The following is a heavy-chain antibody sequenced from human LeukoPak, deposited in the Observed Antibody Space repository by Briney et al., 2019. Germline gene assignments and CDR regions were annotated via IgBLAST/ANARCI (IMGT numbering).Heavy chain of an antibody. J-gene: IGHJ6*04. CDR2: ISSSGSTI. Sequence: GGSLRLSCAASGFTFSSYEMNWVRQTPGKGLEWVSYISSSGSTIYYADPVKGRFTISRDNAKNSLYLQMNSLRAEDTAVYYCAELGITMIGGVWGKGTTVTISS. D-gene: IGHD3-10*02. V-gene: IGHV3-48*03. CDR3: AELGITMIGGV. CDR1: GFTFSSYE.